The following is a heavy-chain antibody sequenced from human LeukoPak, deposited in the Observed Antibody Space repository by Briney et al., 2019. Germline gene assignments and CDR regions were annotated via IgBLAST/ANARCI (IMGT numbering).Heavy chain of an antibody. J-gene: IGHJ3*02. V-gene: IGHV1-8*01. CDR1: GYTFTRHD. D-gene: IGHD2-21*02. Sequence: ASVKVSCKASGYTFTRHDVNWVRQAPGQGLEWMGWINPNSKNTGYAQKFQGRVTLTIDTSTSTAPMELRRLDSENTAVYYCARAIPFRYLLGGDYYERSSHGFDIWGQGTMITVSS. CDR3: ARAIPFRYLLGGDYYERSSHGFDI. CDR2: INPNSKNT.